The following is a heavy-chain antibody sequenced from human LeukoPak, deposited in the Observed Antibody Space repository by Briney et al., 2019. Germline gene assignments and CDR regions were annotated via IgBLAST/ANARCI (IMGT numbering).Heavy chain of an antibody. CDR3: ASDGGHSTDLDY. CDR1: VFTFSRHW. J-gene: IGHJ4*02. D-gene: IGHD2-8*02. V-gene: IGHV3-7*01. Sequence: VGSLRLSCATSVFTFSRHWMSWVRQAPGKGPEWVANIKQDGSERYYVHSVKGRFTISRDNAKNSLYLQMNSLRAEDTAVYYCASDGGHSTDLDYWGQGIPVTVSS. CDR2: IKQDGSER.